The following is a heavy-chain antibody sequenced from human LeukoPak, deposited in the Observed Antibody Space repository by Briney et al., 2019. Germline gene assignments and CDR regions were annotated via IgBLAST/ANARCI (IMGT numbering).Heavy chain of an antibody. Sequence: SETLSLTCTVSGGSISSSSYYWGWIRQPPGKGLEWIGSIYYSGSTNYNPSLKSRVTISVDTSKNQFSLKLSSVTAADTAVYYCARQGEIVATIWNDAFDIWGQGTMVTVSS. CDR2: IYYSGST. CDR3: ARQGEIVATIWNDAFDI. V-gene: IGHV4-39*01. J-gene: IGHJ3*02. D-gene: IGHD5-12*01. CDR1: GGSISSSSYY.